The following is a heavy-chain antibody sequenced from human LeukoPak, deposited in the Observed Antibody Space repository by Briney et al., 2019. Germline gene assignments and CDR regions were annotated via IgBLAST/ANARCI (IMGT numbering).Heavy chain of an antibody. CDR3: ARDRRGDSNFDFDY. V-gene: IGHV3-21*01. CDR2: ISGDSKYI. Sequence: GGSLRLSCAGSGFTFSRYTFNWVRQAPGRGLEWVSAISGDSKYIYYTDSVKGRFTTSRDNSKNTLYLQMNSLRAEDTAVYYCARDRRGDSNFDFDYWGQGTLVTVSS. D-gene: IGHD4-11*01. J-gene: IGHJ4*02. CDR1: GFTFSRYT.